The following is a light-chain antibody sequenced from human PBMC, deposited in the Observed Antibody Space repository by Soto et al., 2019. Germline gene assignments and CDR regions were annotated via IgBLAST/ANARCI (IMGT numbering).Light chain of an antibody. Sequence: DIQLTQSPSTLSASVGDRVTITCRASQSISNWVVWYQQKPGKAPKFLIYDASTLESGVPSRFSGSGYGTEFTLTISSLQPEYFATYYCQQYNRYSVHFGGGTKVEMK. J-gene: IGKJ4*01. CDR3: QQYNRYSVH. V-gene: IGKV1-5*03. CDR2: DAS. CDR1: QSISNW.